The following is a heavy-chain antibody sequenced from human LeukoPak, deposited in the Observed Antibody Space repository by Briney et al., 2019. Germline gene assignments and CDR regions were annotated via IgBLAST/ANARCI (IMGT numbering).Heavy chain of an antibody. J-gene: IGHJ6*02. Sequence: SETLSLTCAVYGGSFSGYYWSWIRQPLGKGLEWIGEINHSGSTNYNPSLKSRVTISVDTSKNQFSLKLSSVTAADTAVYYCARLPNSSGYNYYYYGMDVWGQGTTVTVSS. CDR3: ARLPNSSGYNYYYYGMDV. CDR2: INHSGST. CDR1: GGSFSGYY. V-gene: IGHV4-34*01. D-gene: IGHD3-22*01.